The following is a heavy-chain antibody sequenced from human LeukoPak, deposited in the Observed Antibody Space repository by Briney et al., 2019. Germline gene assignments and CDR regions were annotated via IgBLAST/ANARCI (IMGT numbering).Heavy chain of an antibody. J-gene: IGHJ4*02. Sequence: PSETLSLTCTVSGGSISSSSYYWGWIRQPPGKGLEWIGSIYYSGSTYYNPSLKSRVTISVDTSKNQFSLKLSSVTAADTAVYYCARDRTMVRGVPFDYWGQGTLVTVSS. D-gene: IGHD3-10*01. V-gene: IGHV4-39*07. CDR1: GGSISSSSYY. CDR2: IYYSGST. CDR3: ARDRTMVRGVPFDY.